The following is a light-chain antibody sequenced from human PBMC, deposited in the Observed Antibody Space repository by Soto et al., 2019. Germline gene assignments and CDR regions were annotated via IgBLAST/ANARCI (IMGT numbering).Light chain of an antibody. CDR3: ISYTSSSTVI. CDR1: SSDIGGYNY. J-gene: IGLJ2*01. V-gene: IGLV2-14*01. CDR2: DVR. Sequence: QSALTQPASVSGSPGQSITISCTGTSSDIGGYNYISWYQQLPGKAPKFIIYDVRNRPSGVSNRFSGSRSGNTASLTISGLQAEDEADYYCISYTSSSTVIFGGGTKLTVL.